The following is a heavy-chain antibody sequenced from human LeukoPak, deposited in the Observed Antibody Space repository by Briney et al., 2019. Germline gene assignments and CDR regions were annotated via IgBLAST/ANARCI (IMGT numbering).Heavy chain of an antibody. V-gene: IGHV3-23*01. CDR1: GFTFNSYA. Sequence: GGSLRLSCAVSGFTFNSYAMSWVRQAPGKGLEWVSSISGSGRSTYHADSLKGRFNISRDNAKNSLYLQMNSLRVEDTAMYYCARVSARGYDYWGRGTLVTVSS. CDR3: ARVSARGYDY. D-gene: IGHD5-18*01. J-gene: IGHJ4*02. CDR2: ISGSGRST.